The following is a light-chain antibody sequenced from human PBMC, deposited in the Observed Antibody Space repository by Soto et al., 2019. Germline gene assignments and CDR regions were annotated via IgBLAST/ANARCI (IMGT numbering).Light chain of an antibody. Sequence: EIVLTQSPGTLSLSPGERATLSCRASQSVNSTYLAWYQQKPGQAPRLFIYGASSRATGIPDRFSGSGSGTDFTLTISRLEPEDFAVYYCQQYGSSPLTFGPGTKVDIK. CDR1: QSVNSTY. CDR2: GAS. CDR3: QQYGSSPLT. V-gene: IGKV3-20*01. J-gene: IGKJ3*01.